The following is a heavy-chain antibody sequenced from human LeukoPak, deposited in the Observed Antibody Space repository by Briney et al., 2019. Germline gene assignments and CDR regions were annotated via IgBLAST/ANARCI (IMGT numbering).Heavy chain of an antibody. CDR3: AKEITGSWDYYYGMDV. V-gene: IGHV3-23*01. J-gene: IGHJ6*02. Sequence: GGSLRLSCAASGFTFSSYAMSWVRQAPGKGLEWVSAISGSGGSTYYADSVKGRFTISRDHSKNTLYLQMNSLRAEDTAVYYCAKEITGSWDYYYGMDVWGQGTTVTVSS. CDR1: GFTFSSYA. CDR2: ISGSGGST. D-gene: IGHD1-14*01.